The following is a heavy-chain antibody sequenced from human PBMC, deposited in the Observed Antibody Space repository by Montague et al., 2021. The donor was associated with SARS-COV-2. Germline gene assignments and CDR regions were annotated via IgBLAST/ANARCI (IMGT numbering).Heavy chain of an antibody. Sequence: SETLSLTCSVSGVSISSSNYYWTWIRQPPGKGLEWIGYIYFSGNTIYNPSLESRVTTSIDTSKNHFSLRLTSVTPADTAVYYCAREVVGVKTNWLDTWGQGTLVTVSS. J-gene: IGHJ5*02. D-gene: IGHD3-16*01. V-gene: IGHV4-61*03. CDR3: AREVVGVKTNWLDT. CDR2: IYFSGNT. CDR1: GVSISSSNYY.